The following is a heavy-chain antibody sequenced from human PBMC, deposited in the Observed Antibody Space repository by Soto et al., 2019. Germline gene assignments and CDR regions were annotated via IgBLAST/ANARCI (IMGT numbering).Heavy chain of an antibody. CDR3: ARLRYFDWLSFDY. D-gene: IGHD3-9*01. J-gene: IGHJ4*02. CDR2: IYYSGST. Sequence: SETLSLTCTVSGGSISSYYWSWIRQPPGKGLEWIGYIYYSGSTNYNPSLKSRVTISVDTSKNQFSLKLSSVTAADTAVYYCARLRYFDWLSFDYWGQGTLVTVSS. CDR1: GGSISSYY. V-gene: IGHV4-59*01.